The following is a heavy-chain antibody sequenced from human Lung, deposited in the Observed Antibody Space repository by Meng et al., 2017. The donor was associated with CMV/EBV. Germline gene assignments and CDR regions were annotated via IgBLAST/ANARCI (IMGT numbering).Heavy chain of an antibody. Sequence: GGSLRLXCAAPGFTFNKYAMTWVRQAPGKGLEWVSIISAVIDNTYYADSVKGRFTLSRDNSMNTLYLQMHSLRAEDTAIYFCAKGLGTTGWYSPLDSWGRGTLVTVSS. CDR1: GFTFNKYA. V-gene: IGHV3-23*01. CDR3: AKGLGTTGWYSPLDS. D-gene: IGHD6-19*01. J-gene: IGHJ5*01. CDR2: ISAVIDNT.